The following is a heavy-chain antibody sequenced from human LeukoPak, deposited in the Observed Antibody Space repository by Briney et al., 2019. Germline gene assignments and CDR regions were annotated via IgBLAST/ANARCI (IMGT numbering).Heavy chain of an antibody. CDR3: ARLGQWLPTQKGWFDP. CDR1: GYSFTSYW. V-gene: IGHV5-51*01. J-gene: IGHJ5*02. D-gene: IGHD6-19*01. Sequence: GESLKISCKGSGYSFTSYWIGWVRQMPGKGLEWMGIIYPGDSDTRYSPSFQGQVTISADKSISTAYLQWSSLKASDTAMYYCARLGQWLPTQKGWFDPWGQGTLVTVSS. CDR2: IYPGDSDT.